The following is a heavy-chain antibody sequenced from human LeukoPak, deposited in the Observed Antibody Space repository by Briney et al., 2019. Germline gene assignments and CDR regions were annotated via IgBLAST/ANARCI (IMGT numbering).Heavy chain of an antibody. D-gene: IGHD6-19*01. J-gene: IGHJ4*02. CDR2: IIPILGIA. CDR3: ARAAGTGGDY. Sequence: SVKVSCKASGYTFTSYGISWVRQAPGQGLEWMGRIIPILGIANYAQKFQGRVTITADKSTSTAYMELSSLRSEDTAVYYCARAAGTGGDYWGQGTLVTVSS. CDR1: GYTFTSYG. V-gene: IGHV1-69*04.